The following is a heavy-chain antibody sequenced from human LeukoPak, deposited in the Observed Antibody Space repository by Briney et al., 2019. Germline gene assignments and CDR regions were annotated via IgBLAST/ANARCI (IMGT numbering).Heavy chain of an antibody. J-gene: IGHJ4*02. D-gene: IGHD1-1*01. CDR1: GYSFTNYD. CDR3: ARDGTHHSWDY. V-gene: IGHV1-46*01. CDR2: IHSGGGST. Sequence: ASVKVSCKASGYSFTNYDMHWVRQAPGQGLEWMGIIHSGGGSTTYAQKFQGRVTMTRDTSTSTVYMELSSLRFEDTAVYYCARDGTHHSWDYWGQGTLVTASS.